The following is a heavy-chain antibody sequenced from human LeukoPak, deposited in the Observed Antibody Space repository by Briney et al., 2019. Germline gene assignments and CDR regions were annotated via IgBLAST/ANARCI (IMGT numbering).Heavy chain of an antibody. CDR1: GGSISSYY. CDR2: IYTSGST. J-gene: IGHJ3*02. D-gene: IGHD3-3*01. Sequence: KPSETLSLTCTVSGGSISSYYWSWIRQPAGKGLEWIVRIYTSGSTNYNPSLKSRVTMSVDTSKNQFSLTLSSVTAADTAVYYCARGTLGDFWSGYTPDYAFDIWGQGTMVTVSS. CDR3: ARGTLGDFWSGYTPDYAFDI. V-gene: IGHV4-4*07.